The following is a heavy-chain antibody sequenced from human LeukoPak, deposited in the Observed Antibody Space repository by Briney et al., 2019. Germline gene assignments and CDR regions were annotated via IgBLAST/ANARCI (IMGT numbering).Heavy chain of an antibody. D-gene: IGHD3-10*01. Sequence: ETSETLSLTCAVSGGSISSSNWWNWVRQPPGKGLEWIGQIYHSGSTNYNPSLKTRVTISVDKSKSQFSLQLTSVTAADTAVYYCARGDYGSGTYLWGSWGQGILVTVSP. J-gene: IGHJ5*02. CDR2: IYHSGST. CDR1: GGSISSSNW. V-gene: IGHV4-4*02. CDR3: ARGDYGSGTYLWGS.